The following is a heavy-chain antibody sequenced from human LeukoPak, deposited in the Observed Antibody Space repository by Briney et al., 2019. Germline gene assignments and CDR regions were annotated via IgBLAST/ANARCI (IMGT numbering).Heavy chain of an antibody. J-gene: IGHJ3*02. V-gene: IGHV3-30*18. CDR3: AKLPDGYSSGSDAFDI. Sequence: GGSLRLSCAASGFTFSSYGMHWVRQAPGKGLEWVAVISYDGSNKYYADSVKGRFTISRDKSKNTLYLKKNRLRAEDTAVYYCAKLPDGYSSGSDAFDIWGQGTMVTVSS. D-gene: IGHD6-19*01. CDR1: GFTFSSYG. CDR2: ISYDGSNK.